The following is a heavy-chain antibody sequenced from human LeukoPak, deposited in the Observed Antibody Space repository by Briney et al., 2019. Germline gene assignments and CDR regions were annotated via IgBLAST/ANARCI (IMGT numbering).Heavy chain of an antibody. J-gene: IGHJ4*02. V-gene: IGHV3-30-3*01. Sequence: GRSLRLSCAASGFTFSSYAMHWVRQAPGKGLEWVAGISYDGSNKYYADSVKGRFTISRDNSKNTLYLQMNSLRAGDTAVYYCARGGYYSSSSLFVDYWGQGTLVTVSS. D-gene: IGHD6-6*01. CDR1: GFTFSSYA. CDR2: ISYDGSNK. CDR3: ARGGYYSSSSLFVDY.